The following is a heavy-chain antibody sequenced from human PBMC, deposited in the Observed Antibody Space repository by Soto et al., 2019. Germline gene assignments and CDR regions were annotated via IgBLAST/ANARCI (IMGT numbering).Heavy chain of an antibody. V-gene: IGHV3-23*01. D-gene: IGHD3-10*01. CDR3: AKGVRAGSDAPGSYFDY. Sequence: EVQLLESGGGLVQPGGSLRLSCAASGFTFSSYAMSWVRQAPGKGLEWVSVISGSGGSTYYADSVKGRFTISRDNSKNTLYLQMNSLRAEDTAVYYCAKGVRAGSDAPGSYFDYWGQGTLVTVSS. J-gene: IGHJ4*02. CDR1: GFTFSSYA. CDR2: ISGSGGST.